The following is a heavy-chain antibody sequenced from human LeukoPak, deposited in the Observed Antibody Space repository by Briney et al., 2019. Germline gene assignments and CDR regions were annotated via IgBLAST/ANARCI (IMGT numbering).Heavy chain of an antibody. Sequence: GGSLRLSCAASGFTFSSYGMNWVRQAPGKGLEWVSSISSSSSYIYYADSVKGRFTISRDNAKNSLYLQMNSLRAEDTAVYYCARGRGCSSTSCYLNYFDYWGQGTLVTVSS. CDR1: GFTFSSYG. J-gene: IGHJ4*02. V-gene: IGHV3-21*01. CDR3: ARGRGCSSTSCYLNYFDY. CDR2: ISSSSSYI. D-gene: IGHD2-2*01.